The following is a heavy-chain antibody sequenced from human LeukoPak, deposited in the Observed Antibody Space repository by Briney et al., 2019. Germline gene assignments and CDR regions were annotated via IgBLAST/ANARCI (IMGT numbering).Heavy chain of an antibody. CDR1: GFTFSSYA. D-gene: IGHD3-22*01. CDR2: ISYDGSNK. V-gene: IGHV3-30-3*01. Sequence: GGSLRLSCAASGFTFSSYAMHWVRQAPGKGLEWVAVISYDGSNKYYADSVKGRFTISRDNSKNTLYLQMNSLRAEDTAVYYCARVTITMIVGTFDYWGQGTLVTVS. CDR3: ARVTITMIVGTFDY. J-gene: IGHJ4*02.